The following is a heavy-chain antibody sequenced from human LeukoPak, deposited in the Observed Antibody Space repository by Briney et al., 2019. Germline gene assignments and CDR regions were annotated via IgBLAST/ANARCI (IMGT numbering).Heavy chain of an antibody. J-gene: IGHJ3*02. CDR3: ARPKLTGVYDAFDI. CDR2: IYTSGST. D-gene: IGHD7-27*01. Sequence: SETLSLTCTVSGGSISSYYWSWIRQPAGKGLEWIGRIYTSGSTNYNPSLKSRVTISVDTSKNQFSLKLSSVTAADTAVYYCARPKLTGVYDAFDIWGQGTMVTVSS. V-gene: IGHV4-4*07. CDR1: GGSISSYY.